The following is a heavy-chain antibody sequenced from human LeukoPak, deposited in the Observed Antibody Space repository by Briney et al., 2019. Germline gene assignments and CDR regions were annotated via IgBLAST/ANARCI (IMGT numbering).Heavy chain of an antibody. Sequence: ASVEVSCKTSGYTFTNFGVSWVRQAPGQGLEWMGWISGYNDNTNYAQKFQDRLRLTTDTSTNTAYMELESLRSDDTAIYYCARASSTGSGSYGLDWGQGTQVTVSS. CDR1: GYTFTNFG. J-gene: IGHJ4*02. D-gene: IGHD3-10*01. CDR3: ARASSTGSGSYGLD. CDR2: ISGYNDNT. V-gene: IGHV1-18*01.